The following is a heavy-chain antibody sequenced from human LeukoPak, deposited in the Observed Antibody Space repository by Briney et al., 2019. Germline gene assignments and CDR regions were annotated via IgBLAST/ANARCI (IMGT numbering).Heavy chain of an antibody. CDR1: GDSVSSNSVT. D-gene: IGHD2-2*01. V-gene: IGHV6-1*01. CDR2: TYYRSTWYN. CDR3: ARRLTQYDCFDP. J-gene: IGHJ5*02. Sequence: SQTLSLTCAISGDSVSSNSVTWNWIRQSPSRGLEWLGRTYYRSTWYNDYAVSVRGQITVNPDTSKNQFSLHLNSVTPEDTAVYYCARRLTQYDCFDPWGQGILVTVSS.